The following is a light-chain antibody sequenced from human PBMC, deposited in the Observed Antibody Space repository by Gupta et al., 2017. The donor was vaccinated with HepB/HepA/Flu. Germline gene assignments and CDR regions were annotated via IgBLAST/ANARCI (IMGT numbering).Light chain of an antibody. J-gene: IGKJ2*02. CDR1: QDINNY. Sequence: DIQMTQSPSSLSASVGDRVTITCQASQDINNYLNWYQQKPGKAPKLLIYDASHLETGVPSRFSGSGYGTDFTLTISSLQAEDIATYYCQQYDNVIPGCTFGPGTKLELK. CDR2: DAS. CDR3: QQYDNVIPGCT. V-gene: IGKV1-33*01.